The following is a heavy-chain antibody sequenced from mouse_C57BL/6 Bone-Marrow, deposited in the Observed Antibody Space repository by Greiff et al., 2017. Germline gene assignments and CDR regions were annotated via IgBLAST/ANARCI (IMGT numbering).Heavy chain of an antibody. V-gene: IGHV1-19*01. CDR3: ARAIYYDYLAWFAY. D-gene: IGHD2-4*01. J-gene: IGHJ3*01. CDR2: INPYNGGT. CDR1: GYTFTDYY. Sequence: VQLQQSGPVLVKPGASVKMSCKASGYTFTDYYMNWVKRSHGKSLEWIGVINPYNGGTSYNQKFKGKATLTVDKSSSTAYMELNRLTSEDSAVYYCARAIYYDYLAWFAYWGQGTLVTVSA.